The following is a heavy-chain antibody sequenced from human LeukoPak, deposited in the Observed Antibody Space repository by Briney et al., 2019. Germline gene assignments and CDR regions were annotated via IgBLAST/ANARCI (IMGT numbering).Heavy chain of an antibody. Sequence: ASVKVSCKASGYTFTGYYMHWVRQAPGQGLEGMGWINPNSGGTNYAQKFQGRVTMTRDTSISTAYMELSRLRSEDTAVYYCARVATQGPWFDPWRQGTVVTVSS. CDR1: GYTFTGYY. CDR3: ARVATQGPWFDP. J-gene: IGHJ5*02. V-gene: IGHV1-2*02. CDR2: INPNSGGT.